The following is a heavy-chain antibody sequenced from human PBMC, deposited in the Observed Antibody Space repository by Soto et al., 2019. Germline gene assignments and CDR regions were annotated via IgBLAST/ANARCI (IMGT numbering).Heavy chain of an antibody. V-gene: IGHV3-48*02. CDR3: ARDRGYGLVDY. Sequence: EVQLVESGGGLVQPGGSLRLSCAASGFTFSSYSMNWVRQAPGKGLEWVSYISSSSSTIYYADSVKGRFTISRDNAKNSLYLQMNSLRDDDTAVYYCARDRGYGLVDYWGQGTLVTVSS. CDR2: ISSSSSTI. J-gene: IGHJ4*02. D-gene: IGHD5-18*01. CDR1: GFTFSSYS.